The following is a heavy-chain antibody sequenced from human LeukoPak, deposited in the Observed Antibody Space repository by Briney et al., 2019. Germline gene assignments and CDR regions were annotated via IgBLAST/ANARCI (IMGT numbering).Heavy chain of an antibody. CDR3: VTLTYYYDSSGRI. CDR2: INPNSGGT. J-gene: IGHJ4*02. Sequence: ASVKVSCKASGYTFTSYGISWVRQAPGQGLEWMGWINPNSGGTNYAQKFQGRVTMTRDTSISTAYMELSRLRSDDTAVYYCVTLTYYYDSSGRIWGQGTLVTVSS. CDR1: GYTFTSYG. V-gene: IGHV1-2*02. D-gene: IGHD3-22*01.